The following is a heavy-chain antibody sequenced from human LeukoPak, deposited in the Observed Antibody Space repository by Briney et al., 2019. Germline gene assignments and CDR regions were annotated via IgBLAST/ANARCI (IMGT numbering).Heavy chain of an antibody. V-gene: IGHV3-30*02. CDR2: IRYDGSNK. CDR1: GFTLSSSG. D-gene: IGHD6-19*01. CDR3: AKESGWHFDY. J-gene: IGHJ4*02. Sequence: GGSLRLSCAASGFTLSSSGMHWVRQAPGKGLEWVAFIRYDGSNKYYADSVKGRFTISRDNSKNTLYLQMNSLRAEDTAVYYCAKESGWHFDYWGQGILVTVSS.